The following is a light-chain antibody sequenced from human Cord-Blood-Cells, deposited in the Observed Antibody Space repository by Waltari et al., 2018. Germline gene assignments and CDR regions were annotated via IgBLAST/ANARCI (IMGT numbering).Light chain of an antibody. CDR3: CSYAGSSTVV. CDR2: EGS. Sequence: SALTQPASVSGSPGQSITISCPGTRSDFGSYNLVPWYQQHPGKAPKLMIYEGSKRPSGVSNRFSGSKSGNTASLTISGLQAEDEADYYCCSYAGSSTVVFGGGTKLTVL. CDR1: RSDFGSYNL. V-gene: IGLV2-23*01. J-gene: IGLJ2*01.